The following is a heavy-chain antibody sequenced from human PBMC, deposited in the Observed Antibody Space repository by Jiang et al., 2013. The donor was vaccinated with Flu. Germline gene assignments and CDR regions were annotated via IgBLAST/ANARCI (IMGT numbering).Heavy chain of an antibody. D-gene: IGHD3-10*01. CDR3: ARGFPTMGYYDSGSYPYGMDV. J-gene: IGHJ6*02. Sequence: LLKPSETLSLTCAVYGGSFSGYYWSWIRQPPGKGLEWIGEINHSGSTNYNPSLKSRVTISVDTSKNQFSLKLSSVTAADTAVYYCARGFPTMGYYDSGSYPYGMDVWGQGTTVTVSS. CDR1: GGSFSGYY. CDR2: INHSGST. V-gene: IGHV4-34*01.